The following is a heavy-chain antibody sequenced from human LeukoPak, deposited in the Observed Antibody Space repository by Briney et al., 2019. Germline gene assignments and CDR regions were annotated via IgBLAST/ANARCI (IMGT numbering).Heavy chain of an antibody. D-gene: IGHD6-19*01. CDR3: AREADPYYFDY. Sequence: SETLSLTCTVSGGSVSSGGYYWSWIRQHPGKGLEWIGYIYYSGSTYYNPSLKSRVTISVDTSKNQFSLKLSSVTAADTAVYYCAREADPYYFDYWGQGTLVTVSS. CDR1: GGSVSSGGYY. J-gene: IGHJ4*02. V-gene: IGHV4-31*03. CDR2: IYYSGST.